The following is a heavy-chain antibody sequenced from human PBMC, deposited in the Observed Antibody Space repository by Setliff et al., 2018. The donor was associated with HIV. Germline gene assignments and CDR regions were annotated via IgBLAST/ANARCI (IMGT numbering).Heavy chain of an antibody. CDR3: VRYIGAAAGYIDH. J-gene: IGHJ4*02. V-gene: IGHV5-51*01. D-gene: IGHD6-25*01. CDR1: GYSFVDFW. Sequence: GESPKISCHLSGYSFVDFWIGWVRQMPGKGLGWVGFIYPGASDSRYSPSFRGQVTISADKSTTTAYLDWASLKASDTAMYYCVRYIGAAAGYIDHWGQGTLVTVSS. CDR2: IYPGASDS.